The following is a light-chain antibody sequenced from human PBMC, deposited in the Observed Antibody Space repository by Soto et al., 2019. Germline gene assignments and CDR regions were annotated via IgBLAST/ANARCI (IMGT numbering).Light chain of an antibody. Sequence: EIVLTQSPATLSLSPGERATLSCRASQSVSSYLACYQQKHGQAPRLLIYDASNRATGIPARFSGSGSGTVFLLISSRLEHEDFAFYYCQQRSNWPLFGGGTKVEIK. V-gene: IGKV3-11*01. CDR1: QSVSSY. CDR2: DAS. J-gene: IGKJ4*01. CDR3: QQRSNWPL.